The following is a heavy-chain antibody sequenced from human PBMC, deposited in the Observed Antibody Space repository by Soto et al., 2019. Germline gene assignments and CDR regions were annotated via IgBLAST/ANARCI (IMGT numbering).Heavy chain of an antibody. J-gene: IGHJ3*02. V-gene: IGHV4-39*01. Sequence: QLQLQESGPGLVKPSETMSLTCTVSGASISSSSYYWGWIRQPPGKGLEWIGSIYYSGSTYYNQSLTRRITISVDTSKNQFSLKLRSVTADTAVYYCARHQLVPAAMNDAFDIWGQGTMVTVSS. CDR1: GASISSSSYY. D-gene: IGHD2-2*01. CDR2: IYYSGST. CDR3: ARHQLVPAAMNDAFDI.